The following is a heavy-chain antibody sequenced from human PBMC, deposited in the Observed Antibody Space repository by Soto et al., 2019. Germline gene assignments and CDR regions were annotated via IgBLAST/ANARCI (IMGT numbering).Heavy chain of an antibody. CDR3: ARDRYYYGSGSYYISWFDP. CDR1: GYTFTTYG. Sequence: ASVKVSCKTSGYTFTTYGVSWVRQAHGQGLEWMGWISAYNGNTNYAQKLQGRVTMTTDTSTSTAYMELRGLRSDDTAVYYCARDRYYYGSGSYYISWFDPWGQGTLVTVSS. J-gene: IGHJ5*02. V-gene: IGHV1-18*04. D-gene: IGHD3-10*01. CDR2: ISAYNGNT.